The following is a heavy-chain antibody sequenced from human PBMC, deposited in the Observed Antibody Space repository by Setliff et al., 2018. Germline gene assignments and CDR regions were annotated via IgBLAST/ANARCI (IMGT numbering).Heavy chain of an antibody. D-gene: IGHD3-3*01. Sequence: ASVKVSCKTSGYTFISYGLSWMRQAPGQGLEWMGWISGYNGNTEYAQNLQGRVTMTMDTSTSTAYMELRSLTSDDTAVYYCARVPRLEWLLPTFDSWGQGTLVTVS. CDR2: ISGYNGNT. J-gene: IGHJ4*02. CDR3: ARVPRLEWLLPTFDS. V-gene: IGHV1-18*01. CDR1: GYTFISYG.